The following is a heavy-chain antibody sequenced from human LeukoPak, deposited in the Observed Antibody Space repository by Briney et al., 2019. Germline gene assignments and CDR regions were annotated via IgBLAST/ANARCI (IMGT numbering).Heavy chain of an antibody. CDR2: INPNSGGT. V-gene: IGHV1-2*02. Sequence: ASVKVSCKASGYTFTGYYMHWVRQAPGQGLGWMGWINPNSGGTNYAQKFQGRVTMTRDTSISTAYMELSRLRSDDTAVYYCASGGVTTVTGGYYYYGMDVWGQGTTVTVSS. J-gene: IGHJ6*02. D-gene: IGHD4-17*01. CDR1: GYTFTGYY. CDR3: ASGGVTTVTGGYYYYGMDV.